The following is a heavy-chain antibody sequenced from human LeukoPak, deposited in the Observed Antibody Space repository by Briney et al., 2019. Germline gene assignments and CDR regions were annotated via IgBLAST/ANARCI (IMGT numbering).Heavy chain of an antibody. CDR2: ISSSSSYI. V-gene: IGHV3-21*01. Sequence: NPGGSLRLSCAASGFTFSSYSMDWVRQAPGKGLEWVSSISSSSSYIYYADSVKGRFTISRDNAKNSLYLQMNSLRAEDTAVYYCARDSGYDIWWAFDIWGQGTMVTVSS. CDR1: GFTFSSYS. D-gene: IGHD3-22*01. J-gene: IGHJ3*02. CDR3: ARDSGYDIWWAFDI.